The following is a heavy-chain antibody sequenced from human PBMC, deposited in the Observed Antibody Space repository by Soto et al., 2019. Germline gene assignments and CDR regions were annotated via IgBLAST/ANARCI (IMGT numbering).Heavy chain of an antibody. CDR1: GYTFTGYY. Sequence: ASVKVSCKASGYTFTGYYMHWVRQAPGQGLEWMGWINPNSGGTNYAQKFQGRVTMTRDTSISTAYMELSRLRSDDTAVYYCARGVMYYYDSSGYLHTGYYFDYWGQGTLVTVS. CDR2: INPNSGGT. CDR3: ARGVMYYYDSSGYLHTGYYFDY. J-gene: IGHJ4*02. D-gene: IGHD3-22*01. V-gene: IGHV1-2*02.